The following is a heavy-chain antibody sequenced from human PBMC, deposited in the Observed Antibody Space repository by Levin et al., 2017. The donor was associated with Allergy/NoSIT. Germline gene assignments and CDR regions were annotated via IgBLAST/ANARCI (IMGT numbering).Heavy chain of an antibody. CDR3: AREQQLNLSFDY. CDR2: IYYNGNT. Sequence: SETLSLTCTVSGGSISSYYWSWIRQPPGKALEWIGYIYYNGNTNYNPSLKSRITMSVDTSTNQVSLKLSSVTAADTAVYYCAREQQLNLSFDYWGLGTLVIVAS. J-gene: IGHJ4*02. D-gene: IGHD6-13*01. V-gene: IGHV4-59*01. CDR1: GGSISSYY.